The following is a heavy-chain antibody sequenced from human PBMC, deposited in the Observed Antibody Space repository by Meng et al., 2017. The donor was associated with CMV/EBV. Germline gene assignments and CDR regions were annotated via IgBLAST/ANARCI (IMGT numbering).Heavy chain of an antibody. V-gene: IGHV4-31*03. CDR3: ARGTANWGLYFDY. Sequence: LRLSCTVSGGSISSGGYYWSWIRQHPGKGLEWIGYSYYSGSTYYNPSLKSRVTISVDTSKNQFSLKLSSVTAADTAVYYCARGTANWGLYFDYWGQGTLVTVSS. D-gene: IGHD7-27*01. J-gene: IGHJ4*02. CDR1: GGSISSGGYY. CDR2: SYYSGST.